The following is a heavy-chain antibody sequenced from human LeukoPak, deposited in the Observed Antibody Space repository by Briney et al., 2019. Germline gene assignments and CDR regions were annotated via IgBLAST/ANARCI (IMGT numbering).Heavy chain of an antibody. CDR3: AREPLPAAIRRVHGWFDP. CDR2: IIPIFGTA. V-gene: IGHV1-69*13. CDR1: GGTFSSYA. D-gene: IGHD2-2*02. J-gene: IGHJ5*02. Sequence: ASVKVSCKASGGTFSSYAISWVRQAPGQGLEWMGGIIPIFGTANYAQKFQGRVTITADESTSTAYMELSSLRSEDTAVYYCAREPLPAAIRRVHGWFDPWGQGTLVTVSS.